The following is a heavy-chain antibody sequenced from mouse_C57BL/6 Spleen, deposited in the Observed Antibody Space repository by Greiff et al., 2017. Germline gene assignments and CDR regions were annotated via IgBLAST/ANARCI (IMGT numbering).Heavy chain of an antibody. D-gene: IGHD2-2*01. CDR1: GYSFTGYY. Sequence: VHVKQSGPELVKPGASVKISCKASGYSFTGYYMNWVKQSPDKSLEWIGEINPSTGGTTYNQKFKAKATLTVDKSSSTAYMQLKSLTSEDSAVYYCARSYGYSYYLDYWGQGTTLTVSA. V-gene: IGHV1-42*01. CDR2: INPSTGGT. J-gene: IGHJ2*01. CDR3: ARSYGYSYYLDY.